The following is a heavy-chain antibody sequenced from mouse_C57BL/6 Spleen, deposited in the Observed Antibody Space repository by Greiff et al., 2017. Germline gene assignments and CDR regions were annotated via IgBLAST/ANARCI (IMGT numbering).Heavy chain of an antibody. V-gene: IGHV1-18*01. Sequence: VQLKESGPELVKPGASVKIPCKASGYTFTDYNMDWVKQSHGKSLEWIGDINPNNGGTIYNQKFKGKATLTVDKSSSTAYMELRSLTSEDTAVYYCARYDYDGYYAMDYWGQGTSVTVSS. CDR2: INPNNGGT. CDR3: ARYDYDGYYAMDY. J-gene: IGHJ4*01. CDR1: GYTFTDYN. D-gene: IGHD2-4*01.